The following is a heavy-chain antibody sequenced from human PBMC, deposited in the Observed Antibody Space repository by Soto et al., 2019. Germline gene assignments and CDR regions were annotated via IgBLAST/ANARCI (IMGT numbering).Heavy chain of an antibody. CDR1: GFTFDDYA. CDR2: ISWNSGSI. D-gene: IGHD2-15*01. J-gene: IGHJ4*02. V-gene: IGHV3-9*01. CDR3: ARGLVVVVAATNHLDY. Sequence: PGGSLRLSCAASGFTFDDYAMHWVRQAPGKGLEWVSGISWNSGSIGYADSVKGRFTISRDNAKNSLYLQMNSLRAEDTAVYYCARGLVVVVAATNHLDYWGQGTLVTVSS.